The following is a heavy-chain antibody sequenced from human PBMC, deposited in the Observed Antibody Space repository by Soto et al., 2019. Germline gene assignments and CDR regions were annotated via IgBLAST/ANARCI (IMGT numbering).Heavy chain of an antibody. CDR1: GGSFSGYY. J-gene: IGHJ5*02. CDR2: INHSGST. V-gene: IGHV4-34*01. D-gene: IGHD4-17*01. Sequence: QVQLQQWGAGLLKPSETLSLTCAVYGGSFSGYYWSWIRQPPGKGLEWIGEINHSGSTNYNPSLKSRVTISVDTSKNQFSLKLSSVTAADTAVYYCAREGAGPTTVKRSKYNWFDPWGQGTLVTVSS. CDR3: AREGAGPTTVKRSKYNWFDP.